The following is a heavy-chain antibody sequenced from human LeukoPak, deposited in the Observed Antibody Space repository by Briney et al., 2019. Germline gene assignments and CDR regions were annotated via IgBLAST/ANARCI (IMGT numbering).Heavy chain of an antibody. CDR1: GGSISSRNW. CDR2: IHHSGGT. D-gene: IGHD3-10*01. Sequence: SETLSLTCAVSGGSISSRNWWSWVRQPPGKGLEWIAEIHHSGGTNYNPSLKNRVTISVDKSKNQFSLKLSSVTAADTAAYYCARIRGFGADYYYYYMDVWGKGTTVTVSS. V-gene: IGHV4-4*02. J-gene: IGHJ6*03. CDR3: ARIRGFGADYYYYYMDV.